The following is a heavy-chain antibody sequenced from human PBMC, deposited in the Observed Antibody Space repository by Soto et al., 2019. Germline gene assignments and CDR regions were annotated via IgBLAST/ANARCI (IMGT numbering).Heavy chain of an antibody. D-gene: IGHD3-3*01. Sequence: SVKVSCKASGGTFSSYAISWVRQAPGQGLEWMGGIIPIFGTANYAQKFQGRVTITADESTSTAYMELSSLRSEDTAVYYCARVFSRITIFGVVITQDAFDIWGQGTMVTVSS. CDR3: ARVFSRITIFGVVITQDAFDI. CDR2: IIPIFGTA. J-gene: IGHJ3*02. V-gene: IGHV1-69*13. CDR1: GGTFSSYA.